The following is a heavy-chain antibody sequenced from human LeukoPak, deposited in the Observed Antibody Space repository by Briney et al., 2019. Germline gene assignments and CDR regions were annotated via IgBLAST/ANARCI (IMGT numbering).Heavy chain of an antibody. J-gene: IGHJ5*02. D-gene: IGHD3-10*01. Sequence: ASVKVSCKASGYTFTSYDINWVRQAPGQGLEWMGRINPNSGGTNYAQKFQGRVTMTRDTSISTAYMELSRLRSDDTAVYYCARGADTMVRGVINNWFDPWGQGTLVTVSS. CDR3: ARGADTMVRGVINNWFDP. CDR1: GYTFTSYD. CDR2: INPNSGGT. V-gene: IGHV1-2*06.